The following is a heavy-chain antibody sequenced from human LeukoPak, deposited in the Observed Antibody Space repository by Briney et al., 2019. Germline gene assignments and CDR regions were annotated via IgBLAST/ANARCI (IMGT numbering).Heavy chain of an antibody. Sequence: PGGSLTLSCAASRFTFSSYGMHWVRQAPGKGLEWVALIWFDGSNKYYADSVKGRFTISRDNSKSTLYLQMNSLRAEDTAVYYCAQDGYIRQQHSSYVDYWGHRTPVSVSS. CDR2: IWFDGSNK. V-gene: IGHV3-33*06. CDR3: AQDGYIRQQHSSYVDY. D-gene: IGHD6-6*01. CDR1: RFTFSSYG. J-gene: IGHJ4*01.